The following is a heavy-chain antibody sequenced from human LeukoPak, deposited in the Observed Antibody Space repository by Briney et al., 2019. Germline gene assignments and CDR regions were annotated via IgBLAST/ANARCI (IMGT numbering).Heavy chain of an antibody. CDR3: ARTGIAARALDY. D-gene: IGHD6-6*01. Sequence: ASVKVSCKASGYTFTSYDINWVRQATGQGLEWMGWMNPNSGNTGYAQKFQGRVTITRNTSISTAYMELSSLRSEDTAVYYCARTGIAARALDYWGQGTLVTVSS. J-gene: IGHJ4*02. V-gene: IGHV1-8*03. CDR1: GYTFTSYD. CDR2: MNPNSGNT.